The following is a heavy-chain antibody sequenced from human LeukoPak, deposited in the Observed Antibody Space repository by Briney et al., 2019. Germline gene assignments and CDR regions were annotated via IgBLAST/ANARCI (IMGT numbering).Heavy chain of an antibody. D-gene: IGHD3-3*01. Sequence: SETLSLTCTVSGGSIGSGDYYWSWVRQPPGKGLEWIGYIYYSGSTYYNPSLKSRVTISVDTSKNQFSLKLSSVTAADTAVYYCARLYYDFWSGSIPGWFDPWGQGTLVTVSS. CDR2: IYYSGST. CDR1: GGSIGSGDYY. CDR3: ARLYYDFWSGSIPGWFDP. V-gene: IGHV4-30-4*08. J-gene: IGHJ5*02.